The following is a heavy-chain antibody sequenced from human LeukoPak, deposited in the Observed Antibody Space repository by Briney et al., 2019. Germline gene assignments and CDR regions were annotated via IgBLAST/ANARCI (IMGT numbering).Heavy chain of an antibody. J-gene: IGHJ6*03. Sequence: SETLSLNCTVSGGSISSYYWSWIRQLPGKGLEWIGYIYYSGSTNYNPSLKSRVTISVGTSKNQFSLKLSSVTGADTAVYYCARDGAVVRAAKGYFYIAVWRKGSTVTVSS. V-gene: IGHV4-59*01. CDR1: GGSISSYY. CDR2: IYYSGST. CDR3: ARDGAVVRAAKGYFYIAV. D-gene: IGHD2-2*01.